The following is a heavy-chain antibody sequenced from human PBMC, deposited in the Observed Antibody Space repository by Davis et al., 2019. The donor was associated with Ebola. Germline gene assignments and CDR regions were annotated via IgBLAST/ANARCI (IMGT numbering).Heavy chain of an antibody. D-gene: IGHD1-7*01. Sequence: AASVKVSCKASGYTFTSYAMNWVRQAPGQGLEWMGWINTNTGNPTYAQGFTGRFVFSLDTSVSTAYLQITSLKAEDTAVYYCAGDFITGTTYYYYGMDVWGKGTTVTVSS. CDR2: INTNTGNP. CDR1: GYTFTSYA. V-gene: IGHV7-4-1*02. J-gene: IGHJ6*04. CDR3: AGDFITGTTYYYYGMDV.